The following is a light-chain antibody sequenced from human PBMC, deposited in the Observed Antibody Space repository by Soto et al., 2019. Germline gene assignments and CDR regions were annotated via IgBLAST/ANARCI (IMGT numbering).Light chain of an antibody. CDR3: SSYISSSTLVL. CDR1: SSYVGGYNY. V-gene: IGLV2-14*01. J-gene: IGLJ2*01. CDR2: EVS. Sequence: QSALTQPASVSGSPGQSITISCTGTSSYVGGYNYVSWYQQHPGKAPKLMIYEVSNRPSGVSNRFSGSKSGNTASLTISGLQAEDEADYYCSSYISSSTLVLFGGGTKLTVL.